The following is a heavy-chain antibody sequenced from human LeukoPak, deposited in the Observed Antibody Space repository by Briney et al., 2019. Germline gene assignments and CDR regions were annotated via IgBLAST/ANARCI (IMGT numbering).Heavy chain of an antibody. D-gene: IGHD6-13*01. Sequence: GGSLRLSCAASGFTFSSYWMHWVRQAPGKGLVWVSRINTDGSSTSYADSVKGRFTISRDNAKNTLYLQMNSLGEEDTAVYYCAKVGADIAAAGWGQGTLVTVSS. J-gene: IGHJ4*02. V-gene: IGHV3-74*01. CDR3: AKVGADIAAAG. CDR2: INTDGSST. CDR1: GFTFSSYW.